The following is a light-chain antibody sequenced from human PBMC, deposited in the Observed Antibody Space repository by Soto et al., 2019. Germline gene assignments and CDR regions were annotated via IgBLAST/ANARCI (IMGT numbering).Light chain of an antibody. CDR1: QSISAW. Sequence: DIQMTQSPSTLPASVGDRVTITCRASQSISAWLAWYQQKPGKAPKLLIYDASSLESGVPSRFSASGSGTEFTLTISSLQPDDFATYYCQQYNSYSWTLGQGTKVEI. CDR3: QQYNSYSWT. V-gene: IGKV1-5*01. J-gene: IGKJ1*01. CDR2: DAS.